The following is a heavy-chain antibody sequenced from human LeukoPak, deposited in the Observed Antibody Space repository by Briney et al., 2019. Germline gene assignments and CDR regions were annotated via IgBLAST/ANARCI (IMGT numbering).Heavy chain of an antibody. Sequence: GASVKVSCKASGGTFSSYAISWVRQAPGQGLEWMGGIIPIFGTANYAQKFQGRVTITADESTSTAYMELSSLRSEDTAVYYCATLKRDSSWYYFDYWGQGTLVTVSS. V-gene: IGHV1-69*13. J-gene: IGHJ4*02. CDR2: IIPIFGTA. CDR3: ATLKRDSSWYYFDY. CDR1: GGTFSSYA. D-gene: IGHD6-13*01.